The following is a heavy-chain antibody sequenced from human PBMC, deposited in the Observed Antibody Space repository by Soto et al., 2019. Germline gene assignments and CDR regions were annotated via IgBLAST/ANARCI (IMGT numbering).Heavy chain of an antibody. Sequence: GGSLRLSCAASGFTFSSYWMHWVRQAPGKGLVWVSRINSDGSSTSYADSVKGRFTISRDNAKNTLYLQMNSLRAEDTAVYYCAFDGDGDFNFDYWGQGTLVTVSS. D-gene: IGHD4-17*01. CDR3: AFDGDGDFNFDY. CDR2: INSDGSST. CDR1: GFTFSSYW. J-gene: IGHJ4*02. V-gene: IGHV3-74*01.